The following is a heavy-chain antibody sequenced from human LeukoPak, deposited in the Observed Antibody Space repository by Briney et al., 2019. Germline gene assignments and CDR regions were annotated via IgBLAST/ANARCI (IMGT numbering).Heavy chain of an antibody. J-gene: IGHJ3*02. V-gene: IGHV3-64*01. D-gene: IGHD3-10*01. CDR2: INYNGGNT. CDR3: ARFTGNAFDI. CDR1: GFTFSSYT. Sequence: GGSLRLSCAASGFTFSSYTMHWVRQAPGRRLEYVSAINYNGGNTYYGNSVKGRFTISRDNSKNTLYLQMGSLRAEDTAVYYCARFTGNAFDIWGQGTMATVSS.